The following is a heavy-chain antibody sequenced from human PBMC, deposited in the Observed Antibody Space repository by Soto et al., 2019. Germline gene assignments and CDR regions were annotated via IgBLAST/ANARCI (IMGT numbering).Heavy chain of an antibody. CDR2: MNPNSGNT. J-gene: IGHJ6*02. V-gene: IGHV1-8*01. Sequence: QVQLVQSGAEVKKPGASVKVSCKASGYTFTSYDINWVRQATGQGLEWMGWMNPNSGNTGYAQKFQGRVTMTRNTSISTAYMALSILRSEDTAVYSCARSHLPPLYGSGWIPYYYYCMDVWGQETTVTVSS. CDR3: ARSHLPPLYGSGWIPYYYYCMDV. CDR1: GYTFTSYD. D-gene: IGHD6-19*01.